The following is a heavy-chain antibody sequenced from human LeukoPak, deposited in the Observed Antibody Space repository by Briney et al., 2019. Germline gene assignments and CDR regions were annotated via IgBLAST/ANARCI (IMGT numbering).Heavy chain of an antibody. V-gene: IGHV3-49*03. J-gene: IGHJ4*02. Sequence: GGSLRLSCTASGFTFGDYAMSWFRQAPGKGLEWVGFIRSKAYGGTTEYAASVKGRFTISRDDSKSIAYLQMNSLKTEDTAVYYCTRTDYDILTGYYDLFDYWGQGTLVTVSS. D-gene: IGHD3-9*01. CDR1: GFTFGDYA. CDR2: IRSKAYGGTT. CDR3: TRTDYDILTGYYDLFDY.